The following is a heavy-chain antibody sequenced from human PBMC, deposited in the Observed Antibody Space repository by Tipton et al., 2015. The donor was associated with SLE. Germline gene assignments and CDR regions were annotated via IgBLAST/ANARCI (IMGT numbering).Heavy chain of an antibody. Sequence: SLRLSCAASGFTFSSYAMSWVRQAPGKGLEWVSGISAGDGSRYYADSVKGRFTISRDSSKNTLYLQMHSLRGEDKAMYYCARRSVAGTDYWGQGTLVTVSS. J-gene: IGHJ4*02. CDR3: ARRSVAGTDY. CDR1: GFTFSSYA. CDR2: ISAGDGSR. V-gene: IGHV3-23*01. D-gene: IGHD6-19*01.